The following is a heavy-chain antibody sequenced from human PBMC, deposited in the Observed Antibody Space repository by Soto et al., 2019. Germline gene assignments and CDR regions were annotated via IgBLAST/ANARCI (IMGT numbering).Heavy chain of an antibody. V-gene: IGHV4-30-4*01. CDR3: ARAFNQYYYHSNPYYYFDY. J-gene: IGHJ4*02. CDR1: GGSISSGDHY. Sequence: SETLSLTCTVSGGSISSGDHYWNWIRQPPGKDLEWIGYIDYSGGAYYNPSLPTRITMSVDTSKNQFSLQLTSVTAPDPAVYYSARAFNQYYYHSNPYYYFDYWGQGTLVTVSS. CDR2: IDYSGGA. D-gene: IGHD3-22*01.